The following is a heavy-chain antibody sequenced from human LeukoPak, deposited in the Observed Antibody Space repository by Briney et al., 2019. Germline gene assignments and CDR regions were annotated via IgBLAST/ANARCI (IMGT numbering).Heavy chain of an antibody. CDR3: ASTGNSYYYYMDV. CDR2: IYYTGST. V-gene: IGHV4-39*01. D-gene: IGHD5-24*01. CDR1: GGSISSSSYY. J-gene: IGHJ6*03. Sequence: SETLSLTCNVSGGSISSSSYYWGWIRQPPGKGLEWIGSIYYTGSTYYNPSLKSRITMSVDTSKGQFSLKLSSVTAADTAVYYCASTGNSYYYYMDVWGKGTTVTVSS.